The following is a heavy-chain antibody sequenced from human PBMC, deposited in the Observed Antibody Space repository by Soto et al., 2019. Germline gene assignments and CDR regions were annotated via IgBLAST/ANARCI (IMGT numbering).Heavy chain of an antibody. V-gene: IGHV3-23*01. CDR1: GFTFDIYA. CDR2: ISGSGDYT. J-gene: IGHJ6*02. CDR3: AKLDRYSSGWSYYAPEYYDYPMDV. Sequence: EVQLLESGGDLVQPGGSLRLSCDASGFTFDIYALSWVRQTPGKGLEWVAAISGSGDYTYYTDCVKGRFTISRDNSNNTLSLQMNNMRVEDTAIYYCAKLDRYSSGWSYYAPEYYDYPMDVWGQGTTVTVSS. D-gene: IGHD6-19*01.